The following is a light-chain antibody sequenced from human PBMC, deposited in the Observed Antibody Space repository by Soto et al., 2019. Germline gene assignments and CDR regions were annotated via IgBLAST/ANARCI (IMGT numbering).Light chain of an antibody. Sequence: GDRDTITCRASQSIGSLLAWYQEKPGRXXKXXXYDGSSLQKGVPSRFSGAGSGTECTLTITSLQPEDAATYDCQRLNHYPLTVGQGTRLEI. CDR2: DGS. CDR3: QRLNHYPLT. V-gene: IGKV1-5*01. CDR1: QSIGSL. J-gene: IGKJ5*01.